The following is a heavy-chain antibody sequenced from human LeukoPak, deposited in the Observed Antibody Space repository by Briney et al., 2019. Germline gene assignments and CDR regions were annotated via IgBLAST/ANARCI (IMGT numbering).Heavy chain of an antibody. CDR1: GFTFSSYS. CDR2: VSSSSSYI. J-gene: IGHJ3*02. V-gene: IGHV3-21*01. CDR3: ARRPDTYAFDI. Sequence: AGRSLRLSCAASGFTFSSYSMNWVRHAPGKGLEWVSSVSSSSSYISYADSVKGRFTISRDNAKNSLYLQMNSLRAEDTAVYYCARRPDTYAFDIWGQGTMVTVSS. D-gene: IGHD5-18*01.